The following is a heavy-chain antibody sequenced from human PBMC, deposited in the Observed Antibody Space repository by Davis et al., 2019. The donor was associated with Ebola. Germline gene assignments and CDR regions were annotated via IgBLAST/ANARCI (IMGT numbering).Heavy chain of an antibody. CDR1: GFTFSGSA. J-gene: IGHJ4*02. CDR3: VRELRFLEWLFDY. Sequence: GESLKISCAASGFTFSGSAMHWVRQASGKGLEWVGRIRSKANSYATAYAASVKGRFTISRDDSKNTAYLQMNSLKTEDTAVYYCVRELRFLEWLFDYWGQGTLVTVSS. D-gene: IGHD3-3*01. CDR2: IRSKANSYAT. V-gene: IGHV3-73*01.